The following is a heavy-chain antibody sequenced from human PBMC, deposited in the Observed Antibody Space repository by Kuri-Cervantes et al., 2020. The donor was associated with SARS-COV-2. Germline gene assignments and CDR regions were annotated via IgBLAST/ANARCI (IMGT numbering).Heavy chain of an antibody. V-gene: IGHV3-30*18. CDR1: GFSFSSYG. Sequence: GESLKISCAASGFSFSSYGMSWVRQAPGKGLEWVAVISYDGSNKYYADSVKGRFTISRGNSKNTLCLQMNSLRAEDTAVYYCAKDFGISQRRFGVVNALFDYWGQGTLVTVSS. J-gene: IGHJ4*02. D-gene: IGHD3-3*01. CDR3: AKDFGISQRRFGVVNALFDY. CDR2: ISYDGSNK.